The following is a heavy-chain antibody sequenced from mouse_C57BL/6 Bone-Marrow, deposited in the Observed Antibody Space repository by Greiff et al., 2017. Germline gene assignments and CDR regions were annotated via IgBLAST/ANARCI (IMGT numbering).Heavy chain of an antibody. CDR3: ARGGWYPDY. J-gene: IGHJ2*01. CDR1: GYAFTNYL. CDR2: INPGSGGT. Sequence: QVQLQQSGAELVRPGTSVKVSCKASGYAFTNYLIEWVKQRPGQGLEWIGVINPGSGGTNYNEKFKGKATLTADKSSSTAYMQLSSLTSEDSAGYFCARGGWYPDYWGQGTTLTVSS. D-gene: IGHD2-1*01. V-gene: IGHV1-54*01.